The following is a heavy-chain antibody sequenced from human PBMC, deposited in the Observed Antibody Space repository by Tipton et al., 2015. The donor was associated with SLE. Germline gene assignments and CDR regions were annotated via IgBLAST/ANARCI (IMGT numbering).Heavy chain of an antibody. J-gene: IGHJ4*02. V-gene: IGHV4-61*02. CDR2: IFTRGST. Sequence: TLSLTCTVSGGSVNSGTYYWSWIRQPAGKGLEWIGRIFTRGSTNYNPSLKSRVTISVDTSKNQFSLKLSSVTAADTAVYYCARHPYYYDSSGYYRDYWGQGTLVTVSS. CDR1: GGSVNSGTYY. CDR3: ARHPYYYDSSGYYRDY. D-gene: IGHD3-22*01.